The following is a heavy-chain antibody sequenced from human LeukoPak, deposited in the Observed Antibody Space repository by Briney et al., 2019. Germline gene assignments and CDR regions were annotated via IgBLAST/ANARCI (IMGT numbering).Heavy chain of an antibody. Sequence: GESLRLSCEASGFTFSSYWMSWVSQAPGKGLEWVANIKQDGSEKNYVDSVKGRFTISRDNAKNSLYLQMNSLRAEDTAVYYCARGLLAAAGIDYWGQGALVTVSS. CDR3: ARGLLAAAGIDY. J-gene: IGHJ4*02. V-gene: IGHV3-7*04. CDR2: IKQDGSEK. D-gene: IGHD6-13*01. CDR1: GFTFSSYW.